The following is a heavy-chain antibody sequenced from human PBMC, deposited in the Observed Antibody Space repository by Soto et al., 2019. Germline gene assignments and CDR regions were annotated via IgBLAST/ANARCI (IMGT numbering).Heavy chain of an antibody. CDR1: GGSISSYY. CDR2: IYYRGST. V-gene: IGHV4-59*08. CDR3: ARHGIAAAGTIWFDP. D-gene: IGHD6-13*01. Sequence: QVQLQESGPGLVKPSETLSLTCTVSGGSISSYYWSWIRQPPGKGLEWIGYIYYRGSTNYNPSLKSRVTISVDTSKNQFSLKLSSVTAADTAVYYCARHGIAAAGTIWFDPWGQGTLVTVSS. J-gene: IGHJ5*02.